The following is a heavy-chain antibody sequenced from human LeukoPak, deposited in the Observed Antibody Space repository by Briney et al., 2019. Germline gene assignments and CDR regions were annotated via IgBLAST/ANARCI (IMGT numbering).Heavy chain of an antibody. J-gene: IGHJ6*03. V-gene: IGHV4-4*02. Sequence: PSETLSLTCAVSGGSISSSNWWSWVRQPPGKGLEWIGEIYHSGSTNYNPSLKSRVTISVDKSKNQFSLKLSSVTAADTAVYYCARSESGSYYSYYYYYMDVWGKGTTVTVSS. CDR1: GGSISSSNW. D-gene: IGHD1-26*01. CDR3: ARSESGSYYSYYYYYMDV. CDR2: IYHSGST.